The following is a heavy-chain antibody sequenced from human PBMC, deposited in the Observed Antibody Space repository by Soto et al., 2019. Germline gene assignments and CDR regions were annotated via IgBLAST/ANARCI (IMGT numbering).Heavy chain of an antibody. Sequence: SETLSLTCTVSGGSISSGGYYWSWIRQHPGKGLEWIGYIYYSGSTYYKPSLKSRVTISVDTSKNQFSLKLSSVTAADTAVYYCARDLGYYDYVWGSYRPHYYGMDVWGQGTTVTVSS. V-gene: IGHV4-31*03. CDR3: ARDLGYYDYVWGSYRPHYYGMDV. CDR1: GGSISSGGYY. D-gene: IGHD3-16*02. CDR2: IYYSGST. J-gene: IGHJ6*02.